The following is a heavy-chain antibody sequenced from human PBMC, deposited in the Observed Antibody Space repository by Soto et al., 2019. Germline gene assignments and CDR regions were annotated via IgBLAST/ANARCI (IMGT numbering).Heavy chain of an antibody. CDR1: GCSIRRGGYS. Sequence: SETLSLTCTVSGCSIRRGGYSWSWIRQSPEKGLEWIGCIYPTGTTYYHPSLKSRVTISVDTSRNQFSLNLTSATAADTAVYYCARAPPGPSPRWVLWGEGTTVTVSS. CDR3: ARAPPGPSPRWVL. J-gene: IGHJ6*01. V-gene: IGHV4-30-2*06. D-gene: IGHD3-10*01. CDR2: IYPTGTT.